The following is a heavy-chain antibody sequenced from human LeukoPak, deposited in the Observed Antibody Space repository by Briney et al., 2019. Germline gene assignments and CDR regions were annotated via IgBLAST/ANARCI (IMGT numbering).Heavy chain of an antibody. CDR1: GYTFSDHY. CDR2: VNPNSGGT. V-gene: IGHV1-2*02. J-gene: IGHJ1*01. CDR3: ARGYYDSSDYEYFQH. D-gene: IGHD3-22*01. Sequence: GASVKVSCKASGYTFSDHYLHWVRQAPGQGLEWMGWVNPNSGGTNSAQKFQGRVTMTRDTSIITAYMELSRLRSDDTAVYFCARGYYDSSDYEYFQHWGQGTLVTVSS.